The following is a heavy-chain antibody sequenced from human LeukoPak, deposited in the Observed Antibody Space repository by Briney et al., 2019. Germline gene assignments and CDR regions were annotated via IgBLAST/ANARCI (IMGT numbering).Heavy chain of an antibody. CDR1: GGSISSYY. CDR3: ARVQTGYSSSWYLYYMDV. CDR2: IYYSGST. D-gene: IGHD6-13*01. V-gene: IGHV4-59*01. Sequence: NPSETLSLTCTVSGGSISSYYWSWIRQPPGKVLEWIGYIYYSGSTNYNPSLKSRVTISVDTSKNQFSLKLSSVTAADTAVYYCARVQTGYSSSWYLYYMDVWGKGTTVTVSS. J-gene: IGHJ6*03.